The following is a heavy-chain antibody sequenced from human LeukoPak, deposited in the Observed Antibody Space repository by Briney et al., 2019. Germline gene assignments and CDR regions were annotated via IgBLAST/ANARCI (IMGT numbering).Heavy chain of an antibody. D-gene: IGHD3-10*01. J-gene: IGHJ4*02. CDR3: ATPYYYGSGNYWPFDY. CDR2: IRYDGSNK. V-gene: IGHV3-30*02. CDR1: GFTFSTYG. Sequence: GGSLRLSCAASGFTFSTYGMHWVRQAPGKGLEWVAFIRYDGSNKYYADSVKGRFTISRDNSKNTLYLQMNSLRAEDTAVYYCATPYYYGSGNYWPFDYWGQGTLVTASS.